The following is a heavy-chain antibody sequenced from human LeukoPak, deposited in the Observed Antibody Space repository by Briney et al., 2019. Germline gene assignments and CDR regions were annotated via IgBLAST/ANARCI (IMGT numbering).Heavy chain of an antibody. CDR3: ARDRGIDRFDN. CDR1: GFTFSTFW. D-gene: IGHD3-16*02. Sequence: GGSLRLSCAASGFTFSTFWMSWVRQAPGKGLEWVANMKQDGSEQYYVDSVKGRFTISRDNAKNSLYLQMISLRAEDTAVYYCARDRGIDRFDNWGQGTLVTVSS. CDR2: MKQDGSEQ. V-gene: IGHV3-7*01. J-gene: IGHJ4*02.